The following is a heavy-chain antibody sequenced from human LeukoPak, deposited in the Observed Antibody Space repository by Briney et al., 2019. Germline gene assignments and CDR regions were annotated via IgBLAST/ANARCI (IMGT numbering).Heavy chain of an antibody. CDR2: IYISGST. Sequence: GGSMRLSCAASGFTVSSSYMSWVRQAPGKGLEWVSVIYISGSTYYADSVKGRFTISRDNSKNTLYLQMNSLRAEDTAVYYCARGEYYYYYYLDVWGKGTTVTVSS. D-gene: IGHD3-10*01. CDR3: ARGEYYYYYYLDV. J-gene: IGHJ6*03. V-gene: IGHV3-66*02. CDR1: GFTVSSSY.